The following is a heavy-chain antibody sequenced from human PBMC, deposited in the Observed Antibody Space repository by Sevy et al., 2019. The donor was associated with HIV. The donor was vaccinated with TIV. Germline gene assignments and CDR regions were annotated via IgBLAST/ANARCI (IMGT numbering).Heavy chain of an antibody. J-gene: IGHJ3*01. Sequence: GGSLRLSCAASAFSFSSYWKHWVRQAPGKGLEWVSRSNSDEISRSYADSVMGRFTISRDNAKNTLYLQMENLRVEDTAIYYCARAHYYYDSSGYMGIDAFDVWGQGTTVTVSS. CDR3: ARAHYYYDSSGYMGIDAFDV. CDR1: AFSFSSYW. D-gene: IGHD3-22*01. CDR2: SNSDEISR. V-gene: IGHV3-74*01.